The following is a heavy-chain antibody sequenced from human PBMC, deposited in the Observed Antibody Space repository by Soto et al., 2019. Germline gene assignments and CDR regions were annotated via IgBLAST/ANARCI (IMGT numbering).Heavy chain of an antibody. CDR3: ARGGAAGRGDAIDI. V-gene: IGHV3-74*01. J-gene: IGHJ6*02. CDR1: GFTFRNQW. CDR2: INGDGTRA. D-gene: IGHD3-10*01. Sequence: EVQLEESGGGAVQLGESLRVTCVASGFTFRNQWMHWVRQVPGKGLVWVSRINGDGTRASYADFVKGRFTISRDNARNLLFLQLNSLTVEGAGVYHCARGGAAGRGDAIDIWGPGTTVAVSS.